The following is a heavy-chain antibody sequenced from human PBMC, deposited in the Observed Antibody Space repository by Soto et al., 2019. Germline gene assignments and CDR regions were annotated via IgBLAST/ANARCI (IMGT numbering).Heavy chain of an antibody. J-gene: IGHJ6*03. Sequence: EVQLVESGGGLVKPGGSLRLSCAASGFTFSSYSMNWVRQAPGKGLEWVSSISSSSSYIYYADSVKGRFTISRDNAKNSLYLQMNSLRDEDTAVYYCASGVYGSGSYSYYYYYMDVWGKGTTVTVSS. V-gene: IGHV3-21*01. CDR3: ASGVYGSGSYSYYYYYMDV. D-gene: IGHD3-10*01. CDR1: GFTFSSYS. CDR2: ISSSSSYI.